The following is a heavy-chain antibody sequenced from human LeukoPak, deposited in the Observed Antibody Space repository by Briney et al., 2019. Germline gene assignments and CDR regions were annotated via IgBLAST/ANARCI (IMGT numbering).Heavy chain of an antibody. CDR2: INPNSGGT. V-gene: IGHV1-2*02. CDR3: ARGPQKYYYDSSAYYHADFDY. CDR1: GYTSTCYY. D-gene: IGHD3-22*01. Sequence: ASVKVSCKASGYTSTCYYMHWVRQAPGQGLEWMGWINPNSGGTNYAQKFQGRVTMTRDTSISTAYMELSRLRSDDTAVYYCARGPQKYYYDSSAYYHADFDYWGQGTLVTVSS. J-gene: IGHJ4*02.